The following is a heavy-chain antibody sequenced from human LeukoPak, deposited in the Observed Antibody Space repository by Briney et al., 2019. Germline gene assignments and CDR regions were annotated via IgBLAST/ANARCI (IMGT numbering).Heavy chain of an antibody. CDR3: ARSGYVHAFDI. V-gene: IGHV3-21*01. CDR2: ISSSSSYI. J-gene: IGHJ3*02. CDR1: GFTFSSYS. D-gene: IGHD5-12*01. Sequence: GGSLRLSCAASGFTFSSYSMNWVRQAPGKGLEWVSSISSSSSYIYYADSVKGRFTTSRDNAKNSLYLQMNSLRAEDTAVYYCARSGYVHAFDIWGQGTMVTVSS.